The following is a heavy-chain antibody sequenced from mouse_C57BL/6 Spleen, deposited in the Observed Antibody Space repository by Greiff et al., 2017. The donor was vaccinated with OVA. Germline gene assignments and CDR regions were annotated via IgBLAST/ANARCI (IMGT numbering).Heavy chain of an antibody. V-gene: IGHV1-26*01. D-gene: IGHD4-1*01. CDR1: GYTFTDYY. J-gene: IGHJ2*01. CDR2: INPNNGGT. Sequence: EVQLHQSGPELVKPGASVKISCKASGYTFTDYYMNWVKQSPGKSLEWIGDINPNNGGTSYNQKFKGKATLTVDKSSSTAYMELRSLTSEDSAVYYCASSGVLYYFDYWGQGTTLTVSS. CDR3: ASSGVLYYFDY.